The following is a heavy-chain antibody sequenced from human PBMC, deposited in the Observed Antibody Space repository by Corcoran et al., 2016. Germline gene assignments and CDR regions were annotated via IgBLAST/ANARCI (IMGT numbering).Heavy chain of an antibody. CDR3: ARGNYYYYGMDV. Sequence: EVQLVESGGGLVKPGGSQRLSCAASGFTFSSYSMNWVRQAPGKGLEWVSSISSSSSYIYYADSVKGRFTISRDNAKNSLYLQMNSLRAEDTAVYYCARGNYYYYGMDVWGQGTTVTVSS. V-gene: IGHV3-21*01. J-gene: IGHJ6*02. CDR1: GFTFSSYS. CDR2: ISSSSSYI.